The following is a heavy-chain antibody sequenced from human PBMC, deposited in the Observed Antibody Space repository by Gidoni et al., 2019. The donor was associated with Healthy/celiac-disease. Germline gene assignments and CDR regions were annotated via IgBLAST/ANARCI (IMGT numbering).Heavy chain of an antibody. CDR1: GFTFSSYW. CDR3: ARRDRAAPVAYFDY. Sequence: EVQLVESGGGLVQPGGSLRLSCAASGFTFSSYWMSWVRQAPGKGLEWVANIKQDGSEKYYVDSVKGRFTISRDNAKNSLYLQMNSLRAEDTAVYYCARRDRAAPVAYFDYWGQGTLVTVSS. V-gene: IGHV3-7*03. D-gene: IGHD6-6*01. J-gene: IGHJ4*02. CDR2: IKQDGSEK.